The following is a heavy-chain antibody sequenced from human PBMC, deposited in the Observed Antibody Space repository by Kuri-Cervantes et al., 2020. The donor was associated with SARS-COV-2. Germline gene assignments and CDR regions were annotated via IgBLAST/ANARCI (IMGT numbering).Heavy chain of an antibody. V-gene: IGHV3-30*18. CDR3: AKDRWEPLDYYYYMDV. CDR2: ISYDGSNK. Sequence: GESLKISCAASGFTFSSYGMHWVRQAPGKGLEWVAVISYDGSNKYYADSVKGRFTISRDNSKNTLYLQMNSLRAEDTAVYYCAKDRWEPLDYYYYMDVWGKGTTVTVSS. J-gene: IGHJ6*03. D-gene: IGHD1-26*01. CDR1: GFTFSSYG.